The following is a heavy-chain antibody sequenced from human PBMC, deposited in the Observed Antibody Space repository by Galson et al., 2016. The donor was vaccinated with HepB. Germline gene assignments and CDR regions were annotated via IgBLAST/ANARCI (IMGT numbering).Heavy chain of an antibody. CDR1: GFTLSQYW. V-gene: IGHV3-74*01. D-gene: IGHD1-1*01. CDR2: INPEATTT. CDR3: LRGGLEPFDY. J-gene: IGHJ4*02. Sequence: SLRLSCAASGFTLSQYWMHWVRPAPGEGLMWVSRINPEATTTNYADSVKGRLYVSRDNAKNTLYLQMKSMRVEDMALYYCLRGGLEPFDYWGQGTLVTVSS.